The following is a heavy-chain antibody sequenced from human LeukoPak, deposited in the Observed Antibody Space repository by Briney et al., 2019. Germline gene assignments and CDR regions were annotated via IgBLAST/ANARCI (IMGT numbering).Heavy chain of an antibody. V-gene: IGHV1-69*04. CDR3: ARGPYQLLSGPYYYYGMDV. D-gene: IGHD2-2*01. Sequence: GSSVKVSCKASGGTFSSYAISWVRQAPGQGLEWMGRIIPILGIANYAQKFQGRVTITADKSTSTAYMELSSLRSEDTAVYYCARGPYQLLSGPYYYYGMDVWGQGTTVTVSS. CDR2: IIPILGIA. J-gene: IGHJ6*02. CDR1: GGTFSSYA.